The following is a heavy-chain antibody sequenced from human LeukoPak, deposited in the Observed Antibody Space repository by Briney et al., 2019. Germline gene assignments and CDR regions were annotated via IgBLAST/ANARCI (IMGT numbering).Heavy chain of an antibody. Sequence: SVKVSCKASGYTFTTHDINWVRQATGQGLEWMGRIIPILGIANYAQKFQGRVTITADKSTSTAYMELSSLRSEDTAVYYCASLPADYYDSSGYYPIFAAFDIWGQGTMVTVSS. CDR3: ASLPADYYDSSGYYPIFAAFDI. V-gene: IGHV1-69*04. J-gene: IGHJ3*02. CDR1: GYTFTTHD. D-gene: IGHD3-22*01. CDR2: IIPILGIA.